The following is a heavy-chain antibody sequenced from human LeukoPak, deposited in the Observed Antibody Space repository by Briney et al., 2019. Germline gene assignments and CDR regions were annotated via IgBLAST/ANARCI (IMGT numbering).Heavy chain of an antibody. CDR1: GFTFGDYA. CDR2: IRSKAYGGTT. V-gene: IGHV3-49*04. J-gene: IGHJ4*02. Sequence: GGSLRLSCTASGFTFGDYAMSWVRQAPGKGLEWVGFIRSKAYGGTTEYAASVKGRFTISRDDSKSIAYLQMNSLKTEDTAVYYCTRVRTIAAADYWGQGTLVTVSS. D-gene: IGHD6-13*01. CDR3: TRVRTIAAADY.